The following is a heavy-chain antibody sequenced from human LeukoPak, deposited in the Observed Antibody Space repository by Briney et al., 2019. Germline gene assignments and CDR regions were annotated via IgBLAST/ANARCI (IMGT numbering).Heavy chain of an antibody. Sequence: GGSPRLSCAASGFTFDDYGMSWVRQAPGKGLEWVANIRQDGIEIYYLDSVKGRFTISRDNAKGSLYLQLSSLRAEDTALYYCARVVSWGWFDPWGQGTLVTVSS. D-gene: IGHD5/OR15-5a*01. V-gene: IGHV3-7*01. CDR1: GFTFDDYG. CDR2: IRQDGIEI. J-gene: IGHJ5*02. CDR3: ARVVSWGWFDP.